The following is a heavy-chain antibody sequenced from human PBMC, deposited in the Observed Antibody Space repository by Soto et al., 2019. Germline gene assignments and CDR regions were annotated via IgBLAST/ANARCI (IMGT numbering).Heavy chain of an antibody. CDR1: GGSFSGYY. D-gene: IGHD3-10*01. V-gene: IGHV4-34*01. CDR3: ARSRVTMVRDDAFDI. CDR2: INHSGST. Sequence: ASETLSLTCVVYGGSFSGYYWSWIRQPPGKGLQWIGEINHSGSTNYNPSLKSRVTILVDTSKNHFSLKLSSVTAADTAVYYCARSRVTMVRDDAFDIWGQGTMVTVS. J-gene: IGHJ3*02.